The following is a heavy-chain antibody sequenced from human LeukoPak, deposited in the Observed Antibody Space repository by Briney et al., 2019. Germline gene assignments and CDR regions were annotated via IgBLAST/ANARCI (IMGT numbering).Heavy chain of an antibody. CDR2: ITSSSSYI. CDR1: GFTFSSYN. J-gene: IGHJ5*01. D-gene: IGHD3-3*01. CDR3: GTSRWSGVVDS. Sequence: GGSLRLSCAASGFTFSSYNMNWVRQAPGKGLEWVSSITSSSSYIYYADSVKGRFTISRHNAKSTAYLQMNSLRAEDTAVYYCGTSRWSGVVDSWGQGTLVTVSS. V-gene: IGHV3-21*01.